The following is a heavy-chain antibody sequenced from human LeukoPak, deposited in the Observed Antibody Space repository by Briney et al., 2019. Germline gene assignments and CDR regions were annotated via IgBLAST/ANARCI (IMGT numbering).Heavy chain of an antibody. CDR1: GFTFSSYD. Sequence: GGSLRLSCAASGFTFSSYDMHWVRQAPGKGLEWVAVISYDGSKKYYADSVKGRLTISRDNSKNTLYLQMDSLRPEDTAVYYCAKARYETVAATITFDYWGQGTLVTVSS. CDR2: ISYDGSKK. CDR3: AKARYETVAATITFDY. J-gene: IGHJ4*02. D-gene: IGHD6-19*01. V-gene: IGHV3-30*18.